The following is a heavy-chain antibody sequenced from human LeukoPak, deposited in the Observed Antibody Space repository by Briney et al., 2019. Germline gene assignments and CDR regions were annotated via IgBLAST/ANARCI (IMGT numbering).Heavy chain of an antibody. V-gene: IGHV1-18*01. CDR1: GYTFTSYD. CDR3: ARDRAAVAPDHWFDP. D-gene: IGHD6-19*01. J-gene: IGHJ5*02. CDR2: ISAYNGNT. Sequence: ASVKVSCKASGYTFTSYDISWVRQAPGQGLEWMGWISAYNGNTNYAQKLQGRVTMTTDTSTSTAYMELRSLRSDDTAVYYCARDRAAVAPDHWFDPWGQGTLVTVSS.